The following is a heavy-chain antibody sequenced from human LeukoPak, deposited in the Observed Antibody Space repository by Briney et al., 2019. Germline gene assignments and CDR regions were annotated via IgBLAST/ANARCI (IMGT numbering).Heavy chain of an antibody. CDR1: GYTFTSYA. D-gene: IGHD3-10*02. CDR3: ARDSSDVRSLIAH. Sequence: ASVKVSCKASGYTFTSYAMHWVRQAPGQRLEWMGWINAGNGNTKYSQKFQGRVTITRDTSASTAYMELSSLRSEDTAVYYCARDSSDVRSLIAHWGQGTLVTVSS. J-gene: IGHJ1*01. V-gene: IGHV1-3*01. CDR2: INAGNGNT.